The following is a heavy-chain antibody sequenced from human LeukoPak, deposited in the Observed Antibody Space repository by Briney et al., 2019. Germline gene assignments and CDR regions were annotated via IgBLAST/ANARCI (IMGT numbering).Heavy chain of an antibody. Sequence: SETLSLTCTVSGGSISSYYWSWIRQPPGKGLEWIGYIYYSGSTNYNPSLKSRVTISVDTSKNQFSLKLSSVTAADTAVYYCARVVGIGSSGYQTYYYYGMDVWGQGTTVTVSS. J-gene: IGHJ6*02. CDR1: GGSISSYY. CDR3: ARVVGIGSSGYQTYYYYGMDV. D-gene: IGHD3-22*01. V-gene: IGHV4-59*01. CDR2: IYYSGST.